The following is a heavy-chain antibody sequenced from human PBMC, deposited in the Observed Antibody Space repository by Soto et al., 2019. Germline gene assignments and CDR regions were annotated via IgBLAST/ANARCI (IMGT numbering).Heavy chain of an antibody. CDR2: IKQDGSDK. D-gene: IGHD1-26*01. J-gene: IGHJ1*01. Sequence: GGSLRLSCAASGFTFSNYWMSWVRQAPGKGLEWVANIKQDGSDKYYVDSVKGRFTISRDNAKNSLYLQMNTLGVEDTAVYYCARVGGTLVAARPVDLWGQGTLVTVSS. V-gene: IGHV3-7*01. CDR1: GFTFSNYW. CDR3: ARVGGTLVAARPVDL.